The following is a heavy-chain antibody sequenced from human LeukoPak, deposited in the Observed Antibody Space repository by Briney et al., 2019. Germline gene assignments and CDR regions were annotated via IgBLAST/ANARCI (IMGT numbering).Heavy chain of an antibody. CDR3: ARGRGWVTNWFDP. V-gene: IGHV1-69*05. J-gene: IGHJ5*02. D-gene: IGHD2-21*02. Sequence: SVKVSCKASGGTFSSYAISWVRQAPGQGLEWMGGIIPIFGTANYAQKFQGRVTITTDESTSTAYMELSSLRSEDTAVYYCARGRGWVTNWFDPWGQGTLVTVSS. CDR2: IIPIFGTA. CDR1: GGTFSSYA.